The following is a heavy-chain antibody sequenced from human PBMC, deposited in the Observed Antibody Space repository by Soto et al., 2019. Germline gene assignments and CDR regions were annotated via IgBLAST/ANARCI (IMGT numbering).Heavy chain of an antibody. V-gene: IGHV3-30*18. CDR1: GFTFSSYA. D-gene: IGHD2-21*02. CDR2: ISYDGNNK. J-gene: IGHJ6*02. Sequence: QEQLVESGGGAVQPGRSLRLSCAASGFTFSSYAMHWVRQAPGKGLEWMALISYDGNNKYYAHSVKGRFTISRDNSKNTLYLQMNSRRAEDTAVYYCAKEPWMGGNFLYCMDVWGQGTTVTVTS. CDR3: AKEPWMGGNFLYCMDV.